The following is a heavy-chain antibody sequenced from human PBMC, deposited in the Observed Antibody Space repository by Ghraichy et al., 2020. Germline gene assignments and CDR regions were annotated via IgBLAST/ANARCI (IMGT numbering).Heavy chain of an antibody. CDR1: GGSFSGYY. J-gene: IGHJ3*02. Sequence: ESLNISCAVYGGSFSGYYWSWIRQPPGKGLEWIGEINHSGSTNYNPSLKSRVTISVDTSKNQFSLKLSSVTAADTAVYYCASVAYYYDSSDAFDIWGQGTMVTVSS. V-gene: IGHV4-34*01. CDR3: ASVAYYYDSSDAFDI. D-gene: IGHD3-22*01. CDR2: INHSGST.